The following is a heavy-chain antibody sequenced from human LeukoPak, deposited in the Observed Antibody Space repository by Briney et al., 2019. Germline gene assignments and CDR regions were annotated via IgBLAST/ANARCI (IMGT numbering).Heavy chain of an antibody. CDR2: ISDSGGRT. CDR1: GFTFSSYA. Sequence: PGGSLRLSCAASGFTFSSYAMNWVRQAPGKGLEWVSAISDSGGRTYYADSVKGRFTISRDNSKNTLYLQMNSLRAEDTAVYYCAKVYCSGTSCSHFDYWGQGTLVTVSS. J-gene: IGHJ4*02. CDR3: AKVYCSGTSCSHFDY. D-gene: IGHD2-2*01. V-gene: IGHV3-23*01.